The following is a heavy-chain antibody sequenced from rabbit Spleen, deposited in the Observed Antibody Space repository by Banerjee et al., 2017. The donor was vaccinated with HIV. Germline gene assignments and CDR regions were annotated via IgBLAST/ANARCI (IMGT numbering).Heavy chain of an antibody. Sequence: QSLEESGGDLVKPGGSLTLTCKASEFSFSSNSYMCWVRQAPGKGLEWIACIYIGGGNTYYATWARGRFTISKTSSTTVTLQMTGLTAADTATYFCARSGYVGWGGDGDLMGNKLWGPGTLVTVS. CDR1: EFSFSSNSY. CDR2: IYIGGGNT. CDR3: ARSGYVGWGGDGDLMGNKL. V-gene: IGHV1S40*01. J-gene: IGHJ6*01. D-gene: IGHD4-1*01.